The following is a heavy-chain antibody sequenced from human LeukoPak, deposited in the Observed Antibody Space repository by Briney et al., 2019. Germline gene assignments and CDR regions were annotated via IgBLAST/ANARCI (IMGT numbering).Heavy chain of an antibody. J-gene: IGHJ3*02. CDR2: IYPGDSDT. CDR1: GYSFTSYW. CDR3: ARSNHYYDSSGYSNRGAFDI. Sequence: GESLKISCKGSGYSFTSYWIGWVRQLPGKGLEWMGIIYPGDSDTRYSPSFQGQVTISADKSISTAYLRWSSLKASDTAMYYCARSNHYYDSSGYSNRGAFDIWGQGTMVTVSS. V-gene: IGHV5-51*01. D-gene: IGHD3-22*01.